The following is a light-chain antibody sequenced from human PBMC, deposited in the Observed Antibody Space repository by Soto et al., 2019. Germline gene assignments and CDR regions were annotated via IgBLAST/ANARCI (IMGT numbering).Light chain of an antibody. J-gene: IGKJ1*01. V-gene: IGKV3-15*01. CDR2: GAS. CDR3: QQYNSYSPT. CDR1: QSVSSN. Sequence: EIVMTQSPATLSVSPGERATLSCRASQSVSSNLAWYQQKPGQAPRLLIYGASTRATGIPARFSGSGSGTEFTLTISSLQSEDFGTYHCQQYNSYSPTFGPGTKV.